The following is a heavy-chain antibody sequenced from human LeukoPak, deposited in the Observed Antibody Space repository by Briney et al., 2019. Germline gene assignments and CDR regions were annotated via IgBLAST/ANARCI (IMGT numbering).Heavy chain of an antibody. Sequence: GGSLRLSCAASGFTFSSYWMHWVRQAPGKGLVWVSRINSDGSSTSYADSVKGRFSISRDNAKNSLYLQMNRLKDDDTAVYYCARVGVGYWGSVWDHWGQGARVTVSS. CDR2: INSDGSST. V-gene: IGHV3-74*01. D-gene: IGHD3-22*01. J-gene: IGHJ4*02. CDR3: ARVGVGYWGSVWDH. CDR1: GFTFSSYW.